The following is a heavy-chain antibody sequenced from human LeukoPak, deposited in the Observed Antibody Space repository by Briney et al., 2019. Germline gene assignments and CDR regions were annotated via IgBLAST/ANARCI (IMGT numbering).Heavy chain of an antibody. V-gene: IGHV3-23*01. J-gene: IGHJ4*02. D-gene: IGHD1-26*01. CDR2: ISGSGGST. Sequence: PGGSLRLSCAASGFTFSSYAMSWVRQAPGKGLEWVSAISGSGGSTYYADSVKGRFTISRDNSKNTLYLQMNSLRAEDTAVYYCSRASYSAPTPGYWGQGTLVTVSS. CDR1: GFTFSSYA. CDR3: SRASYSAPTPGY.